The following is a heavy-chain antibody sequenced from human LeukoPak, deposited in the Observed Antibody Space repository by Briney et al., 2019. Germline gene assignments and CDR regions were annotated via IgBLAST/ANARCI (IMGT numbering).Heavy chain of an antibody. V-gene: IGHV4-61*01. D-gene: IGHD1-26*01. CDR1: GGSVSSGSYY. Sequence: PSDTLSLTCTVSGGSVSSGSYYWTWIRQPPGKGLEWIGLIYYSGSTNYNPSLKSRVTISVDASKNQFSLRLSSVTAADTAVYYCARVIVGVTIPLYYFDYWGQGTLVTVSS. CDR2: IYYSGST. J-gene: IGHJ4*02. CDR3: ARVIVGVTIPLYYFDY.